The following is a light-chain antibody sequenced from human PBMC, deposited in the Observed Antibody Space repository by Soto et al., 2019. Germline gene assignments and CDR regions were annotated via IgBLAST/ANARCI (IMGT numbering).Light chain of an antibody. Sequence: EIVLTQSPGNLSLSPGERATLSCRASQSVSSSYLAWYQQNPGQAPRLLIYGASTRATGIQARFSGSGSGTEFTLTIRSLQSEDFAVYYCKQYDNWPRTFGQGTKVDIK. CDR2: GAS. CDR3: KQYDNWPRT. J-gene: IGKJ1*01. V-gene: IGKV3-15*01. CDR1: QSVSSSY.